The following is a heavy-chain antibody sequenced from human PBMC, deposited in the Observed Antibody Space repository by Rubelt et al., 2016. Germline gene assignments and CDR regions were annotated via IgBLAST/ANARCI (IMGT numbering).Heavy chain of an antibody. CDR3: AKSPAYYFDSRGYFEY. D-gene: IGHD3-22*01. CDR2: ISDSGGIT. V-gene: IGHV3-23*01. Sequence: KGLEWVSTISDSGGITYYGDSVKGRFTISRDNSKNTLYLQMNSLRAEDTAVYYCAKSPAYYFDSRGYFEYWGQATLVTVSS. J-gene: IGHJ4*02.